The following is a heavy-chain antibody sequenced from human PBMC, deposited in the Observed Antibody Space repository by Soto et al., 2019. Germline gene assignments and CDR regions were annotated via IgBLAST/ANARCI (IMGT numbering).Heavy chain of an antibody. CDR2: IYYRGST. J-gene: IGHJ6*02. Sequence: PSETLSLTCTVSGGSISSGSYFWGWIRQPPGKGLEWIGYIYYRGSTYYNPSLKSRVTISVDTSKNQFSLKLSSVTAADPAVYYCARDLGYGTSYGMDVWGQGTTVTVSS. CDR1: GGSISSGSYF. D-gene: IGHD5-18*01. CDR3: ARDLGYGTSYGMDV. V-gene: IGHV4-31*03.